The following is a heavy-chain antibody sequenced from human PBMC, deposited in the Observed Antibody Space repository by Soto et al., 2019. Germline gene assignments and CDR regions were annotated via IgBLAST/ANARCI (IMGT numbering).Heavy chain of an antibody. V-gene: IGHV1-69*01. CDR2: FIPIFDIT. D-gene: IGHD3-22*01. J-gene: IGHJ6*02. Sequence: QVQLVQSGAEVKKPGSSVKVSCKASGGTFRSYSISWVRQAPGQGLEWMGGFIPIFDITNYAQKFKGRVTITADESTSTACMELSSLGSDDTAVYYCARPDEGGYSANHHYYYALDVWGQGTTVTV. CDR3: ARPDEGGYSANHHYYYALDV. CDR1: GGTFRSYS.